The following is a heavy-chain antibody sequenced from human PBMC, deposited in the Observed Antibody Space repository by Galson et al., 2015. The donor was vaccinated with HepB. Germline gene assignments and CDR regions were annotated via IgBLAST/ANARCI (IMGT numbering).Heavy chain of an antibody. J-gene: IGHJ4*02. CDR2: ISYDGSNK. CDR1: GFTFSSYA. Sequence: SLRLSCAASGFTFSSYAMHWVRQAPGKGLEWVAVISYDGSNKYYADSVKGRFTISRDNSKNTLYLQMNSLRAEDTAVYYCAREISSSWYYFDYWGQGTLVTVSS. V-gene: IGHV3-30*04. CDR3: AREISSSWYYFDY. D-gene: IGHD6-13*01.